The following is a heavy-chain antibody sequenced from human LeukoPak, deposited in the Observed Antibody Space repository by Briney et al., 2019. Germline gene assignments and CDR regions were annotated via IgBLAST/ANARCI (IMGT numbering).Heavy chain of an antibody. CDR3: AAVLLWFGKLSDDAFDI. CDR1: GYSISSGYY. V-gene: IGHV4-38-2*02. CDR2: IYHSGST. J-gene: IGHJ3*02. D-gene: IGHD3-10*01. Sequence: SETLSLTCTVSGYSISSGYYWGWIRQPPGKGLEWIGSIYHSGSTYYNPSLKSRVTISVDTSKNQFSLKLSSVTAADTAVYYCAAVLLWFGKLSDDAFDIWGQGTMVTVSS.